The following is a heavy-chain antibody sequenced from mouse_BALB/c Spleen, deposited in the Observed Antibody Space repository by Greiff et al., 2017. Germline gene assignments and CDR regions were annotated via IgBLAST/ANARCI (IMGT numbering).Heavy chain of an antibody. CDR3: ARHKSLYAMDY. CDR2: ISNGGGST. CDR1: GFTFSSYT. V-gene: IGHV5-12-2*01. Sequence: EVHLVESGGGLVQPGGSLKLSCAASGFTFSSYTMSWVRQTPEKRLEWVAYISNGGGSTYYPDTVKGRFTISRDNAKNTLYLQMSSLKSEDTAMYYCARHKSLYAMDYWGQGTSVTVSS. J-gene: IGHJ4*01.